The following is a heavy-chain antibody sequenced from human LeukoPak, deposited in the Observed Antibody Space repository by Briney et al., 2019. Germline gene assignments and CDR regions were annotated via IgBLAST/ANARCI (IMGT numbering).Heavy chain of an antibody. CDR3: ARSVAGDGDAFDY. CDR1: GGSISSSSYY. CDR2: IYYSGST. J-gene: IGHJ4*02. D-gene: IGHD2-21*02. Sequence: SETLSLTCTVSGGSISSSSYYWGWIRQPPGTGLEWIGSIYYSGSTYYNPSLKSRVTISVDTSKNQFSLKLSSVTAADTAVYYCARSVAGDGDAFDYWGQGTLVTVSS. V-gene: IGHV4-39*07.